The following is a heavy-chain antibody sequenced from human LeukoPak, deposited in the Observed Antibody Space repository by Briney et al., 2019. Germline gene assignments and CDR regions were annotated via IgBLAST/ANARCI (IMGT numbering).Heavy chain of an antibody. D-gene: IGHD6-19*01. CDR3: ARSVVAGPYYFDY. Sequence: PGGSLRLSCAASGFTFSSYAMSWVRQAPGKGLEWVAFIRYDGSNKYYADSVKGRFTISRDNSKNTLYLQMNSLRAEDTAVYYCARSVVAGPYYFDYWGQGTLVTVSS. J-gene: IGHJ4*02. V-gene: IGHV3-30*02. CDR1: GFTFSSYA. CDR2: IRYDGSNK.